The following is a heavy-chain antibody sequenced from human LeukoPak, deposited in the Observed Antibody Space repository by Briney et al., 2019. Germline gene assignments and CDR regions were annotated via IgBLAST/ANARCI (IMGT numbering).Heavy chain of an antibody. Sequence: SETLSLTCTVSGDSISTYYWNWIRQPPGKGLEWIWHINYSGSTNYNPSLNSRVTISVDTSKSQFSLKLNSVTAADTAVYYCARRVSGSGFGESNWFDPWGQGTLVTVSS. J-gene: IGHJ5*02. D-gene: IGHD3-10*01. CDR3: ARRVSGSGFGESNWFDP. V-gene: IGHV4-59*08. CDR1: GDSISTYY. CDR2: INYSGST.